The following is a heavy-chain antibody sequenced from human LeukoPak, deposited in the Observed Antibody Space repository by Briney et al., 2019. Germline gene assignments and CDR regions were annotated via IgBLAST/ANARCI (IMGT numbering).Heavy chain of an antibody. Sequence: GGSLRLSCAASGFSFSTYWMHWVRQAPGKGLEWVANIKEDGSEKNSVDSVKGRFTISRDNAKTSVYLQMNSLRAEDTAVYYCPRGANWVDFDTWGQGTMVTVSS. J-gene: IGHJ3*02. CDR3: PRGANWVDFDT. CDR2: IKEDGSEK. V-gene: IGHV3-7*04. D-gene: IGHD2-15*01. CDR1: GFSFSTYW.